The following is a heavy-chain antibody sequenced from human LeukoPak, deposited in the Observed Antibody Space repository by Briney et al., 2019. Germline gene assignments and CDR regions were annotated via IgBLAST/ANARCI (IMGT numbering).Heavy chain of an antibody. V-gene: IGHV4-61*05. CDR2: VYYSGTT. CDR3: ARKGGGQLVNTRRWFDP. D-gene: IGHD6-13*01. J-gene: IGHJ5*02. CDR1: GGSISSSSYY. Sequence: SETLSLTYTVSGGSISSSSYYWNWIRQPPGKGLEWIGYVYYSGTTNYNPSLKSRVSMSVDTSKNQFSLKLSSVTAADTAIYYCARKGGGQLVNTRRWFDPWGQGTLVSVSS.